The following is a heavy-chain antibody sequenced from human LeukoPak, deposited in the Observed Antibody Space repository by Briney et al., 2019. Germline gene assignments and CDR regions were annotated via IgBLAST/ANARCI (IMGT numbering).Heavy chain of an antibody. CDR3: AAAPYYYYGVDV. CDR2: IYYSGST. CDR1: GGSISSYY. D-gene: IGHD6-25*01. V-gene: IGHV4-59*01. J-gene: IGHJ6*02. Sequence: SETLSLTCTVSGGSISSYYWSWIRQPPGKGLEWIGYIYYSGSTNYNPSLKSRVTISVDTSRNQFSLDVNSVTAADTAVYYCAAAPYYYYGVDVWGQGTTVTVSS.